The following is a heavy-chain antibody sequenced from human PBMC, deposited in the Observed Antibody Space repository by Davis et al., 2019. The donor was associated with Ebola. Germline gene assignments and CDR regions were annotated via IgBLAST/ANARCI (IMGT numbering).Heavy chain of an antibody. CDR2: IYYSGST. J-gene: IGHJ4*02. V-gene: IGHV4-31*03. CDR3: ARAPGGGALEFDH. CDR1: GGSISSGGYY. D-gene: IGHD3-16*01. Sequence: MPSETLSLTCTVSGGSISSGGYYWSWIRQHPGKGLEWIGYIYYSGSTYYNPSLKSRVTISVDTSKNQFSLGLNSVTAADTAVYYCARAPGGGALEFDHWGQGTLVTVSS.